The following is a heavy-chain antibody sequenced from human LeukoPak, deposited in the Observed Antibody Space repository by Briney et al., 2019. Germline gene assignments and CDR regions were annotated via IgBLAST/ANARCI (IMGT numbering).Heavy chain of an antibody. CDR2: ISSSSSYI. CDR1: GFTFSSYS. V-gene: IGHV3-21*01. D-gene: IGHD5-18*01. Sequence: GGSLRLSCGASGFTFSSYSMNWVRQAPGKGLEWVSSISSSSSYIYYADSVKGRFTISRDNAKNSLYLQMNSLRAEDTAVYYCARAQAYSYGYGDYWGQGTLVTVSS. CDR3: ARAQAYSYGYGDY. J-gene: IGHJ4*02.